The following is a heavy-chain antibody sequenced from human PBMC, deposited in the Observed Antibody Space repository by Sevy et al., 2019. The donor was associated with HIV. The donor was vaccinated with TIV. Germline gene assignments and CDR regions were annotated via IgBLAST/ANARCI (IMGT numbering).Heavy chain of an antibody. Sequence: GGSLRLSCAASGFTFDDYTMHWVRQAPGKGLEWVSLMSWDGDSTNYADSVKGRFTISRDNSKNSLYLQMYSLRTEDTALYYCAKDRGFDYGMDVWGQGTTVTVSS. CDR2: MSWDGDST. CDR1: GFTFDDYT. V-gene: IGHV3-43*01. J-gene: IGHJ6*02. CDR3: AKDRGFDYGMDV. D-gene: IGHD3-3*01.